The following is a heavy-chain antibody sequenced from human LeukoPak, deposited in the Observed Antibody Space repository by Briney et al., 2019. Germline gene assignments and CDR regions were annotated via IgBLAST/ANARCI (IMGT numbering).Heavy chain of an antibody. J-gene: IGHJ5*02. CDR1: GGSFSGYY. D-gene: IGHD3-10*01. Sequence: SETLSLTCAVYGGSFSGYYWSWIRRPPGKGLEWIGEINHSGSTNYNPSLKSRVTISVDTSKNQFSLKLSSVTAADTAVYYCARHPYYYGSGSYYRGLSWFDPWGQGTLVTVSS. V-gene: IGHV4-34*01. CDR3: ARHPYYYGSGSYYRGLSWFDP. CDR2: INHSGST.